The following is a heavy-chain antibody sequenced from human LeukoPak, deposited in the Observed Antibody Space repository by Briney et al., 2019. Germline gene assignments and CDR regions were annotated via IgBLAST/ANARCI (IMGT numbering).Heavy chain of an antibody. V-gene: IGHV3-74*01. J-gene: IGHJ5*02. CDR1: GFTFSSHW. CDR2: INSDGSTT. CDR3: ARGSRDGYGMFDP. Sequence: GGSLRLSCAASGFTFSSHWMHWVRQAPGKGLVWVSRINSDGSTTTYADSVKGRFTISRDNANNTLYLQMNSLRAEDTAVYYCARGSRDGYGMFDPWGQGTLVTVSS. D-gene: IGHD5-24*01.